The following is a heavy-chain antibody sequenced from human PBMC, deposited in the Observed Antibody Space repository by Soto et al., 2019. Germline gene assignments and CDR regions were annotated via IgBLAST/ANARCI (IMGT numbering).Heavy chain of an antibody. CDR2: IYHSGST. D-gene: IGHD4-17*01. CDR1: GGSISSGGYS. Sequence: PSETLSLTCAVSGGSISSGGYSWSWIRQPPGKGLEWTGYIYHSGSTYYNPSLKSRVTISVDRSKNQFSLKLSSVTAADTAVYYCARAELDYGGNFDAFDIWGQGTMVTVSS. V-gene: IGHV4-30-2*01. CDR3: ARAELDYGGNFDAFDI. J-gene: IGHJ3*02.